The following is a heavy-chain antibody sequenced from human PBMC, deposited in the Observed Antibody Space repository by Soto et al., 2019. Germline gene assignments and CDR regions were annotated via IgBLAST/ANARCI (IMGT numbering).Heavy chain of an antibody. CDR1: GFTFSSFA. CDR3: AGPGYSSQDY. CDR2: ISGSGGDT. D-gene: IGHD5-18*01. V-gene: IGHV3-23*01. J-gene: IGHJ4*02. Sequence: GGSLRLSCAASGFTFSSFALSWVRQAPGKGLEWVSAISGSGGDTDYADSVKGRFTVSRDNSKNTLYLQMNSLRAEDTAVYYCAGPGYSSQDYWGQGALVTVPQ.